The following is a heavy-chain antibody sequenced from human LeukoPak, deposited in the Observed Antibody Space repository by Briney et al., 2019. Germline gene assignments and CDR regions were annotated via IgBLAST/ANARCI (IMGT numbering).Heavy chain of an antibody. CDR3: ARHGIAVAAVDY. CDR2: IYHSGGT. D-gene: IGHD6-19*01. V-gene: IGHV4-4*02. J-gene: IGHJ4*02. CDR1: GGSISSSNW. Sequence: PSGTLSLTCAVSGGSISSSNWWSWVRQPPGKGLEWIGEIYHSGGTNYNPSLKSRVTISVDTSKNQFSLKLSSVTAADTAVYYCARHGIAVAAVDYWGQGTLVTVSS.